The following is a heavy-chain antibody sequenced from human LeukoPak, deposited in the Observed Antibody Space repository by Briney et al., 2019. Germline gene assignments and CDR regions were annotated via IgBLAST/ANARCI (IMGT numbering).Heavy chain of an antibody. CDR1: GGNLSSYA. V-gene: IGHV1-69*13. Sequence: SVKVSCKASGGNLSSYAMTWVRQAPGQGLEWMGGIIPFFATTNYAQKFQGRVTVTADESTSTSYMQLTSLRSDDTAVYYCVRGLGYCSAGNCYLFGMDVWGQGTTVTVSS. CDR3: VRGLGYCSAGNCYLFGMDV. J-gene: IGHJ6*02. CDR2: IIPFFATT. D-gene: IGHD2-15*01.